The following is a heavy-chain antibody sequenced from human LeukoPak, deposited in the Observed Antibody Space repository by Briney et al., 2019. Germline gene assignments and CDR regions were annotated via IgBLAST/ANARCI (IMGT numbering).Heavy chain of an antibody. Sequence: SETLSLTCTVSGGSISSYYWSWIRQPPGKGLERIGYIYYSGSTNYNPSLKSRVTISVDTSKNQFSLKLSSVTAADTAVYYCARHSSGYTDYFDYWGQGTLVTVSS. D-gene: IGHD3-22*01. CDR2: IYYSGST. CDR3: ARHSSGYTDYFDY. J-gene: IGHJ4*02. V-gene: IGHV4-59*08. CDR1: GGSISSYY.